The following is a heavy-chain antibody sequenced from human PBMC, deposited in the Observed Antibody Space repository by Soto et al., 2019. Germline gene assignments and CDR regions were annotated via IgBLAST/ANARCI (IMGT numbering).Heavy chain of an antibody. V-gene: IGHV1-69*06. D-gene: IGHD3-3*01. CDR1: GGTFSSYA. Sequence: ASVKVSCKASGGTFSSYAISWVRQAPGQGLEWMGGIIPIFGTAKYAQKFQGRVTITADKSTSTAYMELSSLRSEDTAVYYCARDIRPSYYDFWRRPDYGMDVWGQGTTVTVSS. CDR2: IIPIFGTA. J-gene: IGHJ6*02. CDR3: ARDIRPSYYDFWRRPDYGMDV.